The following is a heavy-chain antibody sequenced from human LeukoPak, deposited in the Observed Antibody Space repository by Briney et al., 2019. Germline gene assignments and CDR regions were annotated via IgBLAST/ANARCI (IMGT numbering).Heavy chain of an antibody. CDR2: IKQDGSEK. J-gene: IGHJ4*02. V-gene: IGHV3-7*01. D-gene: IGHD6-19*01. Sequence: GGSLRLSCAASGFTFSSYSMNWVRQAPGKGLEWVANIKQDGSEKYYVDSVKGRFTISRDNAKNSLYLQMNSLRAEDTAVYYCARDMSVAGDIDYWGQGTLVTVSS. CDR3: ARDMSVAGDIDY. CDR1: GFTFSSYS.